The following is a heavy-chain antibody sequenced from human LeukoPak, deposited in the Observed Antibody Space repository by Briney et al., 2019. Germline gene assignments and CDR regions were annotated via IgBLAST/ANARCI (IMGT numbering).Heavy chain of an antibody. CDR1: GFTFSNYD. Sequence: GGSLRVSCAASGFTFSNYDMHWVRQAPGKGLEWVAFISYDGTNKYYADSVEGRFTFSRDNSKYTLYLQMNSLRAEDTAVYYCAKGSSSGTVDYWGQGTLVAVSS. CDR3: AKGSSSGTVDY. J-gene: IGHJ4*02. D-gene: IGHD3-22*01. CDR2: ISYDGTNK. V-gene: IGHV3-30*18.